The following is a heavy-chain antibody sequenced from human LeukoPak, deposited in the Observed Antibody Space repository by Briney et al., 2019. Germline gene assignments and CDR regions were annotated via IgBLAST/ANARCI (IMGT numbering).Heavy chain of an antibody. Sequence: GGSLRLSCAASGFTVSSNYMSWVRQAPGKGLEWVSVIYRGGSTYYADSVKGRFTISRDNSKNTLYLQMNSLRVEDTAVYYCVKDPYSSSSGGPYAMDVWGQGTTVTVSS. J-gene: IGHJ6*02. CDR2: IYRGGST. CDR1: GFTVSSNY. V-gene: IGHV3-66*01. CDR3: VKDPYSSSSGGPYAMDV. D-gene: IGHD6-6*01.